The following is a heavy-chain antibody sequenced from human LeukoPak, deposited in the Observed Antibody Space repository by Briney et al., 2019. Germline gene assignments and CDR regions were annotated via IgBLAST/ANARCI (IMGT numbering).Heavy chain of an antibody. Sequence: SGGSLRLSCAASGFTFSSFSMNWVRQAPGKGLEWVSSISSSNNYIYYADSVKGRFTISRDNAKNSLYLQMNSLRAEDTAVYFCAREIGRLWNIDYWGQGTLVTVSS. V-gene: IGHV3-21*01. J-gene: IGHJ4*02. D-gene: IGHD1/OR15-1a*01. CDR3: AREIGRLWNIDY. CDR2: ISSSNNYI. CDR1: GFTFSSFS.